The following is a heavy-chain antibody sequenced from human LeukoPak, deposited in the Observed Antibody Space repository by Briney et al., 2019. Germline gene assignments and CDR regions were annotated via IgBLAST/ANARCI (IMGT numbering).Heavy chain of an antibody. V-gene: IGHV3-30*18. CDR3: AKGSYSGSYDY. Sequence: SGGGVVQPGRSLRLSCAASGFTFSSYGMHWVRQAPGKGLEWVAVISYDGGNKYYADSVKGRFTISRDNSKNTLYLQMNSLRAEDTAVYYCAKGSYSGSYDYWGQGTLVTVSS. D-gene: IGHD3-10*01. CDR2: ISYDGGNK. J-gene: IGHJ4*02. CDR1: GFTFSSYG.